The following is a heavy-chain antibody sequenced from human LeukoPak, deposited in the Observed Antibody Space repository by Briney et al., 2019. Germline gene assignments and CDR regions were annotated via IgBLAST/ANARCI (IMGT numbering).Heavy chain of an antibody. V-gene: IGHV1-3*01. CDR3: ARGPKIVVVPAVNWFDP. CDR1: GYTFTSYA. D-gene: IGHD2-2*01. J-gene: IGHJ5*02. CDR2: INAGNGNK. Sequence: ASVKVSCKASGYTFTSYAMHWVRQAPGQRLEWMGWINAGNGNKKYSQKFQGRVTITRDTSASTAYMELSSLRSEDTAVYYCARGPKIVVVPAVNWFDPWGQGTLVTVSS.